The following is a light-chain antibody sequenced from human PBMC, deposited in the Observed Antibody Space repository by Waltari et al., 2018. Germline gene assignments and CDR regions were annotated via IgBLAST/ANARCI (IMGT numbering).Light chain of an antibody. CDR3: QQYNSYSMYT. V-gene: IGKV1-5*03. J-gene: IGKJ2*01. Sequence: RASQSISRWLGWYQQKPGKAPKLLIYEASTLQTGVPSRFSGSGYGTEFTLTISSLQPDDSASYFCQQYNSYSMYTFGQGTMLEIK. CDR1: QSISRW. CDR2: EAS.